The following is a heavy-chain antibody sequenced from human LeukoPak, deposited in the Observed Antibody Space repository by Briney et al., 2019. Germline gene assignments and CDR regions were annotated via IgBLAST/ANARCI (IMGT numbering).Heavy chain of an antibody. CDR2: MNPNGGNT. CDR1: GYTFTSYD. CDR3: AREDGSGWYGYYYYGMDA. D-gene: IGHD6-19*01. V-gene: IGHV1-8*01. J-gene: IGHJ6*02. Sequence: ASVKVSCKASGYTFTSYDINWVRQATGQGLEWMGWMNPNGGNTGYAQKFQGRVTMTRNTSISTAYMELSSLRSEDTAVYYCAREDGSGWYGYYYYGMDAWGQGTTVTVSS.